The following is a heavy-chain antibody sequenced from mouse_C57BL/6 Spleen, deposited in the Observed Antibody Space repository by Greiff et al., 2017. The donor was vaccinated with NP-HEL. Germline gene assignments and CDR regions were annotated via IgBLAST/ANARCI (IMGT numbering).Heavy chain of an antibody. Sequence: EVKVEESGEGLVKPGGSLKLSCAASGFTFSSYAMSWVRQTPEKRLEWVAYISSGGDYIYYADTVKGRFTISRDNARNTLYLQMSSLKSEDTAMYYCTRDTSNYVLYYAMDYWGQGTSVTVSS. J-gene: IGHJ4*01. CDR3: TRDTSNYVLYYAMDY. V-gene: IGHV5-9-1*02. CDR2: ISSGGDYI. CDR1: GFTFSSYA. D-gene: IGHD2-5*01.